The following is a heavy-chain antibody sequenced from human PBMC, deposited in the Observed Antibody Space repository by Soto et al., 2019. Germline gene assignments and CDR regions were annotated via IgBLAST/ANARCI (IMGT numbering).Heavy chain of an antibody. Sequence: EVQLLESGGGLVQPGGSLRLSCAASGFTFSSDAMSWVRQAPGKGLEWVSAISGSGGSTYYADSVKGRLTISRDNSKNTLYLQMNSLRAEDTAVYYCEKDRYSSSGNWFDPWGQGTLVTVSS. CDR3: EKDRYSSSGNWFDP. V-gene: IGHV3-23*01. CDR2: ISGSGGST. J-gene: IGHJ5*02. CDR1: GFTFSSDA. D-gene: IGHD6-13*01.